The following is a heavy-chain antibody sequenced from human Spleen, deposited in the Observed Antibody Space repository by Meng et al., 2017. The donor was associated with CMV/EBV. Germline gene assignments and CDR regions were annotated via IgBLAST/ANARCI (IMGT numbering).Heavy chain of an antibody. CDR3: ARSRPYCSSTSCLIYYYGMDV. CDR1: GGSISGYY. V-gene: IGHV4-59*01. J-gene: IGHJ6*02. Sequence: SETLSLTCTVSGGSISGYYWSWIRQPPGKGLEWIGYIYYSGSTNYNPSLKSRVTISVDTSKNQFSLKLSSVTAADTAVYYCARSRPYCSSTSCLIYYYGMDVWGQGTTVTVSS. D-gene: IGHD2-2*01. CDR2: IYYSGST.